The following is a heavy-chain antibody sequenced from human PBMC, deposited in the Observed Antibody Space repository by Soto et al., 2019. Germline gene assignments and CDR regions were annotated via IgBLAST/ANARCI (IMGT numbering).Heavy chain of an antibody. J-gene: IGHJ3*02. V-gene: IGHV1-69*01. D-gene: IGHD3-10*01. CDR1: GGTFSSYA. Sequence: QVQLVQSGAEVKKPGSSVKVSCKASGGTFSSYAISWVRQAPGQGLEWLGGIIPIFSTANYAQKFQGRVTITADESTSTAYMELSSLRSEDTAVYYCAREMVRGAAFDIWGQGRMVTVSS. CDR3: AREMVRGAAFDI. CDR2: IIPIFSTA.